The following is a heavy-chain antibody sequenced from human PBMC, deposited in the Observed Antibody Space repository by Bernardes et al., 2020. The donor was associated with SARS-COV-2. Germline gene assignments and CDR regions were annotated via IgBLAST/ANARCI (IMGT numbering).Heavy chain of an antibody. J-gene: IGHJ4*02. CDR3: ARGPRGPSDFDY. V-gene: IGHV4-31*03. CDR1: GGSISSGGYY. CDR2: IYYSGST. Sequence: SETLSLTCTVSGGSISSGGYYWSWIRQHPGKGLEWIAYIYYSGSTYYNPSLKSRVTISVDTSKNQFSLKLSSVTAADTAVYYCARGPRGPSDFDYWGQGTLVTVSS. D-gene: IGHD2-2*01.